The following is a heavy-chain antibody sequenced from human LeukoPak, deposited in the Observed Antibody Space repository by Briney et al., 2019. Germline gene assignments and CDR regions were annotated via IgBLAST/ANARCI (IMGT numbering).Heavy chain of an antibody. CDR2: ISSSSSYI. V-gene: IGHV3-21*01. D-gene: IGHD3-3*01. Sequence: PGGSLRLSCAASGFTFSSYSMNWVRQAPGKGLEWVSSISSSSSYIYYADSVKGRFTTSRDNAKNSLYLQMNSLRAEDTAVYYCARVRYQNYDFWSGYYSGNAFDIWGQGTMVTVSS. J-gene: IGHJ3*02. CDR3: ARVRYQNYDFWSGYYSGNAFDI. CDR1: GFTFSSYS.